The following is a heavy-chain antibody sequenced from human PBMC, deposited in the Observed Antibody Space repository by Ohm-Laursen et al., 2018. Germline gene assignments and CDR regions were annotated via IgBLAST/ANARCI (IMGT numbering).Heavy chain of an antibody. CDR3: ARQAGSFDL. Sequence: SDTLSLTCTVSGGSINNYYWSWIRQPPGKGPEWIGYIYYTGRSTNYNPSLKSRVTISVDTSNNQFSLTLTSMTAADTAIYYCARQAGSFDLWGRGSLVTVSS. CDR1: GGSINNYY. D-gene: IGHD1-26*01. CDR2: IYYTGRST. J-gene: IGHJ2*01. V-gene: IGHV4-59*08.